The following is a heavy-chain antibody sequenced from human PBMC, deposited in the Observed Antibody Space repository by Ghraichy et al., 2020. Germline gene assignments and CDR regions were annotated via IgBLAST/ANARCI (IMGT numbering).Heavy chain of an antibody. V-gene: IGHV4-34*01. D-gene: IGHD2-2*01. CDR2: INHSGST. CDR3: ARVPSSPRYCSSASCKYYFDY. CDR1: GGSFSGYY. J-gene: IGHJ4*02. Sequence: SETLSLTCAVSGGSFSGYYWSWIRQPPGKGLEWIGEINHSGSTNYNPSLKSRVTISVKTSTNQFSLKLSSVTAADTAVYYCARVPSSPRYCSSASCKYYFDYWGQGTLVTVSS.